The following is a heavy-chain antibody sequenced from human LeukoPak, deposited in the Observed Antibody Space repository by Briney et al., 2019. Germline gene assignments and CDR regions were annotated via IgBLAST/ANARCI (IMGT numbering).Heavy chain of an antibody. Sequence: GGSLRLSCAASGFTFSSYSMNWGCQAPRKGLEWGSSISISSSYIYYAASVKGRFTISRDNAKNSLYLQMNSPRAEDTAVYYCARDRGYSYEFDYWGQGTLVTVSS. V-gene: IGHV3-21*01. CDR3: ARDRGYSYEFDY. CDR2: ISISSSYI. CDR1: GFTFSSYS. D-gene: IGHD5-18*01. J-gene: IGHJ4*02.